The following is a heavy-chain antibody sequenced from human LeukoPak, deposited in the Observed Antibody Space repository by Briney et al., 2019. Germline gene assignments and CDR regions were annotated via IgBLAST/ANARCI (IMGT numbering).Heavy chain of an antibody. CDR2: IRHDESII. D-gene: IGHD1-14*01. CDR3: ARVLIMNHDQAFDI. J-gene: IGHJ3*02. Sequence: PGGSLRLSCAASGFTFSNYVMHWVRQAPAKALEWVASIRHDESIIHYTDSVKGRFTISRDTSKNTLYLQMNSLRGDDTAVYYCARVLIMNHDQAFDIWGRGTMVTVSS. CDR1: GFTFSNYV. V-gene: IGHV3-30*02.